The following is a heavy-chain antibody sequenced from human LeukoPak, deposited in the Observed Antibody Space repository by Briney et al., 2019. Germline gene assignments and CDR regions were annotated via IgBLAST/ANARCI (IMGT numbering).Heavy chain of an antibody. CDR1: GFTFSSYE. J-gene: IGHJ4*02. Sequence: GGSLRLSCAASGFTFSSYEMNWVRQAPGKGLEWVSYISSSGSTIYYADSVKGRFTISRDNAKNSLYLQMNSLRAEDTAVYFCARVKYYYDSSGYYEYYFDYWGQGTLVTVSS. D-gene: IGHD3-22*01. CDR3: ARVKYYYDSSGYYEYYFDY. V-gene: IGHV3-48*03. CDR2: ISSSGSTI.